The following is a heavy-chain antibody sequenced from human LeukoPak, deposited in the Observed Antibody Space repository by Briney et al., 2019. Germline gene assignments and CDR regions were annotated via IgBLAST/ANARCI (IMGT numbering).Heavy chain of an antibody. J-gene: IGHJ4*02. Sequence: GGSLRLSCAASGFTFSSYAMSWVRQAPGKGLEWVAFIRYDGTDKYYADSVKGRFTVSRDNSKDTLYLQMSSLRTEDTAVYYCAYSSSMDYWGQGALVTVSS. CDR3: AYSSSMDY. CDR2: IRYDGTDK. D-gene: IGHD6-6*01. V-gene: IGHV3-30*02. CDR1: GFTFSSYA.